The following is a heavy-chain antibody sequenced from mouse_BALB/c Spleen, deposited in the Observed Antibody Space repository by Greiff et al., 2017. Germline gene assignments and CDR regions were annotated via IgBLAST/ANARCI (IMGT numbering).Heavy chain of an antibody. CDR3: TRGGGNDD. CDR2: ISSGSSTI. V-gene: IGHV5-17*02. CDR1: GFTFSSFG. Sequence: EVQLVESGGGLVQPGGSRKLSCAASGFTFSSFGMHWVRQAPEKGLEWVAYISSGSSTIYYADTVKGRFTISRDNPKNTLFLQMTSLGSEDTAMYCCTRGGGNDDWGQGTTLTVSS. J-gene: IGHJ2*01. D-gene: IGHD2-1*01.